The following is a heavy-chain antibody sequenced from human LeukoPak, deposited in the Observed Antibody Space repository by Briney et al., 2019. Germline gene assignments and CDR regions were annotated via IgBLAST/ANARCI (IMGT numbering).Heavy chain of an antibody. D-gene: IGHD6-13*01. J-gene: IGHJ4*02. CDR1: GFTFSSYA. V-gene: IGHV3-23*01. Sequence: GGSLRLSCAASGFTFSSYAMSWVRQAPGKGLEWVSAISGSGGSTYYADSVKGRFTISRDNSKNTLYLQMNSLRAEDTAVYYCAKPSSSSWQGDYFDYWGQGTLVTVSS. CDR2: ISGSGGST. CDR3: AKPSSSSWQGDYFDY.